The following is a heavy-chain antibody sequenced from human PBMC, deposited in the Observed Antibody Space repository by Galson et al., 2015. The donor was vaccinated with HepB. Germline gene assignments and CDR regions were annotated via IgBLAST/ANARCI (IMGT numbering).Heavy chain of an antibody. V-gene: IGHV1-2*02. D-gene: IGHD3-16*01. CDR1: GYTFTGYY. Sequence: SVKVSCKASGYTFTGYYIHWVRQVPGQGLEWMGWINPHSGGTNYAQKFQGRVTMTRDTSIRPAYMELSSLRSDDTAVYYCTSAACTYTTSCSPDFPWGQGTLVTVSS. CDR3: TSAACTYTTSCSPDFP. J-gene: IGHJ5*02. CDR2: INPHSGGT.